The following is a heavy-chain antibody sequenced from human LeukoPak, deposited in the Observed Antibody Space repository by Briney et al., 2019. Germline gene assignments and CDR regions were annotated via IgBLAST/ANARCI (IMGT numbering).Heavy chain of an antibody. Sequence: SETLSLTCTVSGYSISSGYYWGWIRQPPGKGLGWIGSIYHSGSTYYNPSLKSRVTISVDTSKNQFSLKLSSVTAADTAVYYCASVLTGDLFDYWGQGTLVTVSS. V-gene: IGHV4-38-2*02. J-gene: IGHJ4*02. D-gene: IGHD7-27*01. CDR3: ASVLTGDLFDY. CDR1: GYSISSGYY. CDR2: IYHSGST.